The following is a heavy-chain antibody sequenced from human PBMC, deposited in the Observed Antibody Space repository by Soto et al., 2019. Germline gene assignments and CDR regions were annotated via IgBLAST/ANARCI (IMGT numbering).Heavy chain of an antibody. V-gene: IGHV3-30*18. CDR2: ISYDGSNK. CDR1: GLTFSRYG. J-gene: IGHJ4*02. Sequence: QEQLVESGGGVVQPGRSLRLSCAASGLTFSRYGMHWVCQAPGKGLEWAAHISYDGSNKHYAESVKGRFTISRDSSKNTLYLQMNSLRAEDTAVYYCVKDTYYYDSSGYYIFDYWGQGTLVAVSS. D-gene: IGHD3-22*01. CDR3: VKDTYYYDSSGYYIFDY.